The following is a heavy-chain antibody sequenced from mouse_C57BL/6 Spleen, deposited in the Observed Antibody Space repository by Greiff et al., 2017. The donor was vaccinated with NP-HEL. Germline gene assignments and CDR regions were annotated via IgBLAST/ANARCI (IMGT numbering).Heavy chain of an antibody. J-gene: IGHJ4*01. Sequence: EVQLQQSGPVLVKPGASVKMSCKASGYTFTDYYMNWVKQSHGKSLEWIGVINPYNGGTSYNQKFKGKATLTVDKSSSTAYMELNSLTSEDSAVYYCARGGALDAMDYWGQGTSVTVSS. CDR2: INPYNGGT. CDR3: ARGGALDAMDY. D-gene: IGHD1-3*01. CDR1: GYTFTDYY. V-gene: IGHV1-19*01.